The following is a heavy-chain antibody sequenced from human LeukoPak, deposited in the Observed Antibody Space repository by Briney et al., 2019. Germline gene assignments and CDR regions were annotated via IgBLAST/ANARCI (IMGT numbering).Heavy chain of an antibody. Sequence: ASVKVSCKASGYTFTSYAIQWVRQAPGQRLEWMGWINAGHGNTKYSQKFQGRVTITRDTSASTAYMELSSLRSEDTAVYYCARAAAIGSYSAFDIWGQGTMVTVSS. CDR3: ARAAAIGSYSAFDI. J-gene: IGHJ3*02. CDR1: GYTFTSYA. CDR2: INAGHGNT. D-gene: IGHD1-26*01. V-gene: IGHV1-3*01.